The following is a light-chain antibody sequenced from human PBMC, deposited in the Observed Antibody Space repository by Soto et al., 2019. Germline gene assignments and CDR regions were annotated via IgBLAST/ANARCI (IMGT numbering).Light chain of an antibody. Sequence: QSALTQPASVSGSPGQSITISCTGTSSDVGGYNYVSWYQQHPGKAPKLMIYEVSNRPSGVSNRFSGSKSGNTASLTMSGLQAEDEADYYCSSYTSSSTLGVFGGGTKVTVL. CDR2: EVS. V-gene: IGLV2-14*01. J-gene: IGLJ2*01. CDR1: SSDVGGYNY. CDR3: SSYTSSSTLGV.